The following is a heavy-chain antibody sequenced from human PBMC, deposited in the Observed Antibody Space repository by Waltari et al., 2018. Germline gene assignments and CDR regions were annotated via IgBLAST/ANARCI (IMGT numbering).Heavy chain of an antibody. D-gene: IGHD2-15*01. Sequence: QVQLQESGAGLLKPSETLSLTCAVYGGSFSGYYWSWIRQPPGKGLEWIGEINHSGSTNYNPSLKSRVTISVDTSKNQFSLKLSSVTAADTAVYYCARFVVAAAKGFDPWGQGTLVTVSS. CDR1: GGSFSGYY. V-gene: IGHV4-34*01. CDR2: INHSGST. J-gene: IGHJ5*02. CDR3: ARFVVAAAKGFDP.